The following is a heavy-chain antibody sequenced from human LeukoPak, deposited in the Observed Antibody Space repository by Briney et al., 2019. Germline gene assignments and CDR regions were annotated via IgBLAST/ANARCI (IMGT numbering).Heavy chain of an antibody. D-gene: IGHD6-13*01. Sequence: SVKVSCKASGGTFSSYAISWVRQAPGQGLEWMGGIIPIFGTANYAQKFQGRVTITADESTSTAYMELSSLRSEDTAVYYCASESSTPTGNDAFDIWGQGTMVTVSS. CDR3: ASESSTPTGNDAFDI. CDR1: GGTFSSYA. V-gene: IGHV1-69*13. J-gene: IGHJ3*02. CDR2: IIPIFGTA.